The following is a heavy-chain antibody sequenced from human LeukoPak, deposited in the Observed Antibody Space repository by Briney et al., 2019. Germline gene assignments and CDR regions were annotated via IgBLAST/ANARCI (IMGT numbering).Heavy chain of an antibody. CDR3: AKAPVTSCRGAFCYPFDY. J-gene: IGHJ4*02. V-gene: IGHV3-23*01. Sequence: GGSLRLSCAASGFTFSSYAMTWVRQAPGKGLEWVSVISGGGTSTYYADSVKGRFTISRDNFKNTLYLQMNSLRAEDAAVYYCAKAPVTSCRGAFCYPFDYWGQGTLVTVSS. CDR1: GFTFSSYA. CDR2: ISGGGTST. D-gene: IGHD2-15*01.